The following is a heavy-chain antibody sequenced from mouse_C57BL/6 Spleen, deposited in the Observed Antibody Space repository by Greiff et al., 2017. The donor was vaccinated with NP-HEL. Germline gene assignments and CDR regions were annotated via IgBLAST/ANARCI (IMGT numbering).Heavy chain of an antibody. Sequence: EVKLMESGGGLVQPGGSLKLSCAASGFTFSDYGMAWVRQAPRKGPAWVAFISNLAYSIYYADTVTGRFTISRENAKNTLYLEMSSLRSEDTAMYYCASLSSFYAMDYWGQGTSVTVSS. CDR3: ASLSSFYAMDY. D-gene: IGHD1-1*01. CDR1: GFTFSDYG. V-gene: IGHV5-15*01. CDR2: ISNLAYSI. J-gene: IGHJ4*01.